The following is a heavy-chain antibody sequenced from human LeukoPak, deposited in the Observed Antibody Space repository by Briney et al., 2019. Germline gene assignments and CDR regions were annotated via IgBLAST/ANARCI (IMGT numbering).Heavy chain of an antibody. Sequence: PGGSLRLSCAASGFIFSTYGMHWVRQAPGKGLEWVAFIRSDGSDKSYAGSVQGRFIISRDNSKNTLYLQMNTLRAEDTAIYYCGKHDSSSPYWGQGTLVTVSS. V-gene: IGHV3-30*02. J-gene: IGHJ4*02. CDR1: GFIFSTYG. CDR2: IRSDGSDK. CDR3: GKHDSSSPY. D-gene: IGHD6-19*01.